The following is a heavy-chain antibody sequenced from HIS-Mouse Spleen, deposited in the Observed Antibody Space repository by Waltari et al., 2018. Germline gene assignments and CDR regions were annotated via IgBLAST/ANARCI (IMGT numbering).Heavy chain of an antibody. D-gene: IGHD6-13*01. Sequence: QLQLQESGPGLVKPSETLSLTCTVSGGSISSSSYYWGWIRQPPGKGLEWIGRIDYRGSTYYNPSLKSRVTISVDTSKNQFSLKLSSVTAADTAVYYCAREIPYSSSWYDWYFDLWGRGTLVTVSS. J-gene: IGHJ2*01. CDR3: AREIPYSSSWYDWYFDL. V-gene: IGHV4-39*07. CDR2: IDYRGST. CDR1: GGSISSSSYY.